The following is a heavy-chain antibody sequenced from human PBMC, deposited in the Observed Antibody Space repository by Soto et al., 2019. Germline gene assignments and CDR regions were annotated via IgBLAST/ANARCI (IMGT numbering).Heavy chain of an antibody. CDR1: GGTFSSYA. J-gene: IGHJ3*02. CDR2: IIPIFGTA. D-gene: IGHD4-4*01. Sequence: SVKVSCKASGGTFSSYAISWVRLAPGQGLEWMGGIIPIFGTANYAQKFQGRVTITADESTSTAYMELSSLRSEDTAVYYCARVWTTVTHDAFDISGQGTMVTVSS. CDR3: ARVWTTVTHDAFDI. V-gene: IGHV1-69*13.